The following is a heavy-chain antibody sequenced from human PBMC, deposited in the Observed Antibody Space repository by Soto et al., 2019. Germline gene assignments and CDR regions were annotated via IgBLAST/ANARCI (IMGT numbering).Heavy chain of an antibody. J-gene: IGHJ4*02. D-gene: IGHD6-19*01. CDR3: ARSIAVAATFDY. V-gene: IGHV1-69*02. Sequence: QVQLVQSGAEVKKPGSSVKVSCKASGGTFSSYTISWVRQAPGQGLEWMGRIIPILGIANYAQKFQGRVTIXAXXSTSPAYMELSSLRSEDTAVYYCARSIAVAATFDYWGQGTLVTVSS. CDR1: GGTFSSYT. CDR2: IIPILGIA.